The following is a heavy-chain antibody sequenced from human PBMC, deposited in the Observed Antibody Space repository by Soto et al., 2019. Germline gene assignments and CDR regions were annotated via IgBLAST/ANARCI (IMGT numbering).Heavy chain of an antibody. CDR3: AKALGGWLSSYYYYYMDV. D-gene: IGHD3-22*01. J-gene: IGHJ6*03. CDR2: ISYDGSNK. V-gene: IGHV3-30*18. CDR1: GYTVSSYG. Sequence: WGSLRLSCAACGYTVSSYGLDWVRQAPGKGLEWVAVISYDGSNKYYADSVKGRFTISRDNSKNTLYLQMNSLRAEDTAVYYCAKALGGWLSSYYYYYMDVWGKGTTVTVSS.